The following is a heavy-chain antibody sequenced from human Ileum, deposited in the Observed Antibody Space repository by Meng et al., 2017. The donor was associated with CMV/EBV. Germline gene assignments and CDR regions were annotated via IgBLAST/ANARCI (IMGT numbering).Heavy chain of an antibody. Sequence: SETLSLTCTVSGGSISGFHWSWIRQPPGMGLEWIGNIYYNGNTNYNASLKSRVIISVDTSKNQFSLKLSSVTAADTAVYYCARGVGPAFWGLGTMVTVSS. CDR2: IYYNGNT. CDR3: ARGVGPAF. CDR1: GGSISGFH. V-gene: IGHV4-59*01. D-gene: IGHD1-26*01. J-gene: IGHJ3*01.